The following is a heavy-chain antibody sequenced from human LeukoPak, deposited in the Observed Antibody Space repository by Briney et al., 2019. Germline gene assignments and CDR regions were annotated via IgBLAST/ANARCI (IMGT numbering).Heavy chain of an antibody. CDR1: GGSLSTYY. D-gene: IGHD3-9*01. CDR2: IYYSGST. CDR3: ARQYDILTGFDY. V-gene: IGHV4-59*08. Sequence: PSETLSLTCTVSGGSLSTYYWTWIRQPPGRGLEWIGYIYYSGSTNYNPSLKSRVTISVDTSKKQFSLKLSSMTVADTAVYYCARQYDILTGFDYWGQGILVTVSS. J-gene: IGHJ4*02.